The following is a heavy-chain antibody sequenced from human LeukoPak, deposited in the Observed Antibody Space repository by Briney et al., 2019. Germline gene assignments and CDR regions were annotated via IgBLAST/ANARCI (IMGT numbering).Heavy chain of an antibody. CDR3: ARIGHSYGYYFDY. CDR1: GVSISSSNW. CDR2: IYHSGST. V-gene: IGHV4-4*02. Sequence: SETLSLTCAVSGVSISSSNWWSWVRQPPGKGLEWIGEIYHSGSTNYNPSLKSRVTMSVDKFKNQFSLKLNSVTAADTAVYYCARIGHSYGYYFDYWGQGTPVTVSS. J-gene: IGHJ4*02. D-gene: IGHD5-18*01.